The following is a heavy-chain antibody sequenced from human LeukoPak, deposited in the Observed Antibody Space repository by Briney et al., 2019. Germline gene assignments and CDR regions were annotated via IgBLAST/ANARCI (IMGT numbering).Heavy chain of an antibody. V-gene: IGHV3-21*01. D-gene: IGHD3-16*01. CDR2: ISSSSSSI. Sequence: GGSLRLSCAASGFIFSDYSMSWVRQAPGKGLEWVSIISSSSSSIFYADSVKGRFTISRDSAEKSLYLQMSSLRAEDTAVYYCARGLGGGLCSSRHFDHWGQGTLVTVSS. J-gene: IGHJ4*02. CDR3: ARGLGGGLCSSRHFDH. CDR1: GFIFSDYS.